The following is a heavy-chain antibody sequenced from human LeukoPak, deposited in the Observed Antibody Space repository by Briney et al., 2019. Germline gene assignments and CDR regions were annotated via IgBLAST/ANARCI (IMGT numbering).Heavy chain of an antibody. CDR3: ARGRVATIELHYYYGMDV. CDR1: GYTFTSYD. J-gene: IGHJ6*02. V-gene: IGHV1-8*01. D-gene: IGHD5-12*01. CDR2: MNPNSGNT. Sequence: ASVKVSCKASGYTFTSYDINWVRQATGQGLEWMGWMNPNSGNTGYAQKFQGRVTMTRNTSISTAYMELSSLRSEDTAVYYCARGRVATIELHYYYGMDVWGQGTTVTVSS.